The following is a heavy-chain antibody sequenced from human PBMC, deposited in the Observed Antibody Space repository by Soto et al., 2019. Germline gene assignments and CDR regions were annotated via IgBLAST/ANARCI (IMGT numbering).Heavy chain of an antibody. CDR3: ARGVPASHYYDSSGYWENFDY. J-gene: IGHJ4*02. Sequence: SETLSLTCAVSSGSISSSNWWSWVRQPPGKGLEWIGEIYHSGSTNYNPSLKSRVTISRDNSKNTLYLQMNSLRAEDTAVHYCARGVPASHYYDSSGYWENFDYWGQGTLVTVSS. CDR2: IYHSGST. CDR1: SGSISSSNW. V-gene: IGHV4-4*02. D-gene: IGHD3-22*01.